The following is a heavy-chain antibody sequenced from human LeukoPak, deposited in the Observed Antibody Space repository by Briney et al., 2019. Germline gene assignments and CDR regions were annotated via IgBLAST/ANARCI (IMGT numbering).Heavy chain of an antibody. CDR2: IIPIFGTA. CDR1: GYTFTSYD. D-gene: IGHD3-9*01. CDR3: ARAVYDILTGPSMSDY. J-gene: IGHJ4*02. V-gene: IGHV1-69*05. Sequence: ASVKVSCKASGYTFTSYDINWVRQATGQGLEWMGGIIPIFGTANYAQKFQGRVTITTDESTSTAYMELSSLRSEDTAVYYCARAVYDILTGPSMSDYWGQGTLVTVSS.